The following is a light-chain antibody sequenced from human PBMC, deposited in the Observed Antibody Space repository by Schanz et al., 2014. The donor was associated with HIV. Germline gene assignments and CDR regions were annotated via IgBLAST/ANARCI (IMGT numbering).Light chain of an antibody. CDR3: QQSGDSGGT. CDR1: QSVRNNY. Sequence: EIVLTQSPGTLSLSPRSRATLSCRASQSVRNNYLAWYQQKPGQAPRLLIYGASSRAPGIPERFSGWGSGTDFTLTISRLEPEDFAVYYCQQSGDSGGTFGGGTKVDMK. V-gene: IGKV3-20*01. J-gene: IGKJ4*01. CDR2: GAS.